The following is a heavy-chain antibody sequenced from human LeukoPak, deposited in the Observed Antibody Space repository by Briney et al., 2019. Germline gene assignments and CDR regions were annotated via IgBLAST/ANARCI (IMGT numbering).Heavy chain of an antibody. CDR2: IKKDGSEK. V-gene: IGHV3-7*01. Sequence: GGSLRLSCAASGFTFSSYYMSWVRQAPGKGLEWVANIKKDGSEKYYVDSVKGRFTISRDNAKTSLYLQMNSLRAEDTAVYYCARDRDPGYNDSSGYRRVNAFDIWGQGTMVTVSS. CDR1: GFTFSSYY. CDR3: ARDRDPGYNDSSGYRRVNAFDI. D-gene: IGHD3-22*01. J-gene: IGHJ3*02.